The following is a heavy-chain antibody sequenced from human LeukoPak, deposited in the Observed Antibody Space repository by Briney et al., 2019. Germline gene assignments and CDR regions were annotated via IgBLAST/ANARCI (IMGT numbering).Heavy chain of an antibody. CDR3: ARSEGYNPSGNYQPFDN. Sequence: SETLSLTCTVSGGSISSGSYYWSWIRQPAGKGLEWIGRIYTSGSTSYNPSLKTRVTVSVDTSKNQFSLRLTSVSAADTAVYYCARSEGYNPSGNYQPFDNWGQGSLVTVSS. CDR1: GGSISSGSYY. V-gene: IGHV4-61*02. D-gene: IGHD3-10*01. CDR2: IYTSGST. J-gene: IGHJ4*02.